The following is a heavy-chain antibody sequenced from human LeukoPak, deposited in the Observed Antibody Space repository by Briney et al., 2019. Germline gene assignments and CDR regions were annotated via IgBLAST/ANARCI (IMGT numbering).Heavy chain of an antibody. CDR3: ANGRGWSGSLGAY. Sequence: GGSLRLSCAASGFTFSSYDMHWVRQAPGKGLEWVSAISGSGGSNYFDDSVKGRITISRDNSKNTLYLQMNSLRAEDTAVYYCANGRGWSGSLGAYWGQGTLVTVSS. V-gene: IGHV3-23*01. CDR1: GFTFSSYD. D-gene: IGHD3-3*01. J-gene: IGHJ4*02. CDR2: ISGSGGSN.